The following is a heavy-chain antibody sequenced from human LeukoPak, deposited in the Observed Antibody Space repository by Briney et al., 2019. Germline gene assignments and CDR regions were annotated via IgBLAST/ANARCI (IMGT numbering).Heavy chain of an antibody. CDR3: ARGVGATHFDY. D-gene: IGHD1-26*01. V-gene: IGHV3-7*04. CDR2: IKQDGTEK. J-gene: IGHJ4*02. CDR1: GFTFSSYW. Sequence: GGSLRLSCAASGFTFSSYWTSWARQAPGKGLEWVAIIKQDGTEKYYVDSVKGRFTISRDNAKNSLYLQMNSLRAEDTAVYYCARGVGATHFDYWGQGTLVTVSS.